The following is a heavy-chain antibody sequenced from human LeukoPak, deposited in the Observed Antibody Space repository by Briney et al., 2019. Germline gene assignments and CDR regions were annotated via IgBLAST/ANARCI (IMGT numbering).Heavy chain of an antibody. J-gene: IGHJ5*02. D-gene: IGHD6-19*01. CDR1: GFTFSSYA. Sequence: PGGSLRLSCAASGFTFSSYAMSWVRQAPGKGLEWVSTVSGSGGGTFYADSVKGRFTISRDNSKNTLFLQMNTLRGEDTAVYYCAKSAYTSGWYEDLGRFGPWGQGTLVTVSS. V-gene: IGHV3-23*01. CDR2: VSGSGGGT. CDR3: AKSAYTSGWYEDLGRFGP.